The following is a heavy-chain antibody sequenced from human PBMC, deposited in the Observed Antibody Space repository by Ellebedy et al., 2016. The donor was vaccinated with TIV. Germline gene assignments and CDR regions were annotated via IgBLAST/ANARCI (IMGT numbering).Heavy chain of an antibody. D-gene: IGHD2-2*01. CDR2: MNPDSGDT. Sequence: ASVKVSCXASGYTFTSYDIIWVRQATGQGLEWMGWMNPDSGDTDYAQKFQGRVTMTEDTSTDTAYMELSSLRSEDTAVYYCATTPNIVVVPAAILDYGMDVWGQGTTVTVSS. J-gene: IGHJ6*02. CDR1: GYTFTSYD. V-gene: IGHV1-8*01. CDR3: ATTPNIVVVPAAILDYGMDV.